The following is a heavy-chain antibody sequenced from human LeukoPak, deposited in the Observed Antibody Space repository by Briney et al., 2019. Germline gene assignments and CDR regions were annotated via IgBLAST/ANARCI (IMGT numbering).Heavy chain of an antibody. J-gene: IGHJ4*02. V-gene: IGHV4-4*02. CDR1: GGSISSRNW. CDR3: ARGWVYYGSGSYTFDY. Sequence: SETLSLTCAVSGGSISSRNWWTWVRQPPGKRLEWVGDIFDTGSTNYNPSLKSRVTISVDTSKNQFSLKLSSVTAADTAVYYCARGWVYYGSGSYTFDYWGQGTLVTVSS. CDR2: IFDTGST. D-gene: IGHD3-10*01.